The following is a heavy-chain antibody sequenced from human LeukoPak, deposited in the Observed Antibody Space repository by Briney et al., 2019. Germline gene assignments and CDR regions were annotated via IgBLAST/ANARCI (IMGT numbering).Heavy chain of an antibody. V-gene: IGHV3-21*01. D-gene: IGHD6-13*01. J-gene: IGHJ4*02. CDR1: GFTFSSYS. CDR3: AGRGIGSSWDY. CDR2: ISSSSSYI. Sequence: GGSLRLSCAASGFTFSSYSMNWVRQAPGKGLEWVSSISSSSSYIYYADSVQGRFTISRDNARNSLYLQMNSLRAEDTAVYYCAGRGIGSSWDYWGQGTLVTVSS.